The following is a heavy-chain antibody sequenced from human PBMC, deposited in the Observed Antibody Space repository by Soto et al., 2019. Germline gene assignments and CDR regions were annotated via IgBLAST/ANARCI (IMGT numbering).Heavy chain of an antibody. Sequence: SETLSLTCTVSGGSISSGDYYWSWIRQPPGKGLEWIGYIYYSGSTYYNPSLKSRVTISVDTSKNQFSLKLSSVTAADTAVYYCARGLTNLKWFDPWGQGTLVTAPQ. V-gene: IGHV4-30-4*02. CDR2: IYYSGST. CDR1: GGSISSGDYY. D-gene: IGHD3-9*01. CDR3: ARGLTNLKWFDP. J-gene: IGHJ5*02.